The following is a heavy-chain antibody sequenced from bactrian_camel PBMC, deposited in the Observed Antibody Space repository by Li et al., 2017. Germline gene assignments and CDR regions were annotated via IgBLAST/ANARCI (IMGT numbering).Heavy chain of an antibody. J-gene: IGHJ4*01. CDR2: IDVDGST. V-gene: IGHV3S53*01. Sequence: VQLVESGGGSVQDGGSLRLSCTASGYHYSSYTVAWFRQSPGKERETVASIDVDGSTLYTDSVRGRFTISKDGTKDHVFLQMNGLKPEDTAMYYCAADHRPCSVMFDYPLNFYRGKGTQVTVS. CDR1: GYHYSSYT. D-gene: IGHD2*01.